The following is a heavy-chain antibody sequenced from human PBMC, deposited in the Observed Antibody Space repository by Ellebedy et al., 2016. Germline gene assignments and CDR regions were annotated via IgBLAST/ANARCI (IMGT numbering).Heavy chain of an antibody. D-gene: IGHD1-26*01. J-gene: IGHJ6*03. V-gene: IGHV1-18*01. CDR1: GYSFTTYG. Sequence: ASVKVSCKSSGYSFTTYGIAWVRQAPGQGLEWVGWIANYNNKTDYAQKFQGRVTVTTDPSTNTAYMELRSLRSDDTAVYYCARVGATFYSYFYMDVWGKGTAVTVSS. CDR2: IANYNNKT. CDR3: ARVGATFYSYFYMDV.